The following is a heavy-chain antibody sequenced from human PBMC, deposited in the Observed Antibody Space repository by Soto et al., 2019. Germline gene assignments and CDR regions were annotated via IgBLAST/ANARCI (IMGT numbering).Heavy chain of an antibody. J-gene: IGHJ4*02. D-gene: IGHD2-2*01. CDR1: GFTFSSYG. CDR2: ISGTSTNT. V-gene: IGHV3-23*01. Sequence: EVQLLEPGGGLVQPGGSLRLSCAASGFTFSSYGMSWVRQVPGKGLEWVSAISGTSTNTYYANSVEGRFTIYRDNSKNTLYLQMMSLRADDAAVYYCATLRFCTSSSCYGREGGYWGQGTLVTVSS. CDR3: ATLRFCTSSSCYGREGGY.